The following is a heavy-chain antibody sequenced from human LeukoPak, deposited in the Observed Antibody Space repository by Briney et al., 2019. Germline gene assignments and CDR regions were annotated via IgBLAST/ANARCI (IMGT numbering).Heavy chain of an antibody. CDR3: ARDQVDTAMVSFGFDP. V-gene: IGHV3-30*03. CDR1: GFTFSYYG. J-gene: IGHJ5*02. CDR2: ISYDGSNK. Sequence: PGGSLRLSCAASGFTFSYYGMDWVRQAPGKGLEWVAVISYDGSNKYYADSVKGRFTISRDKSKKTLYMQMNRLREEETAVYYCARDQVDTAMVSFGFDPWGQGTLVTVSS. D-gene: IGHD5-18*01.